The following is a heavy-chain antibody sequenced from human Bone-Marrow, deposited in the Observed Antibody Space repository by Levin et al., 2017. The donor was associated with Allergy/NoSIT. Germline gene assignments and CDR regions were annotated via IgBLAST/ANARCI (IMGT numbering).Heavy chain of an antibody. Sequence: GSLRLSCVVSGDSISGSNWWSWVRQPPGKGLEWIGEIYHSGSTNYDPSLKSRVNISVDKSKNQFSLHLTSVSAADTAVYYCATLRQFWSGYFFAYWGQGTLVTVSS. CDR2: IYHSGST. J-gene: IGHJ4*02. CDR1: GDSISGSNW. CDR3: ATLRQFWSGYFFAY. D-gene: IGHD3-3*01. V-gene: IGHV4-4*02.